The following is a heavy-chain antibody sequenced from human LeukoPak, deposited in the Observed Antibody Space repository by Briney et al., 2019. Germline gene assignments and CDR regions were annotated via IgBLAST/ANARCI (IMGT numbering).Heavy chain of an antibody. CDR1: GVSMSAYQ. D-gene: IGHD2-21*01. CDR2: INTKGET. J-gene: IGHJ4*02. Sequence: SETLSPTCTVSGVSMSAYQWSWVRQSPEKGLEWIGCINTKGETSYNPSLKSRVTTSVDTSKSQFSLRLTSVTAADTAVYYCATSNDAKIAPFDHWGQGAPVTVSS. CDR3: ATSNDAKIAPFDH. V-gene: IGHV4-4*09.